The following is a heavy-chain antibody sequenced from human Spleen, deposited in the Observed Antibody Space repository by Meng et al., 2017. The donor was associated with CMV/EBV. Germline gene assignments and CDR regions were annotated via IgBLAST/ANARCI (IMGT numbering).Heavy chain of an antibody. CDR3: ARVIVPAAIWAFDI. V-gene: IGHV1-69*02. CDR2: IIPIVGIA. CDR1: GGTFSSYN. D-gene: IGHD2-2*01. J-gene: IGHJ3*02. Sequence: SVKVSCEASGGTFSSYNINWVRQAPGQGLEWMGKIIPIVGIATYAQRFQDRVTITADKSTSTAYMELSSLRFEDTAVYYCARVIVPAAIWAFDIWGQGTMVTVSS.